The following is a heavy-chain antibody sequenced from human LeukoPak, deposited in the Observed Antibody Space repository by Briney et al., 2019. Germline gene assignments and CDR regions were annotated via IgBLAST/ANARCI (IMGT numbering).Heavy chain of an antibody. CDR1: GFTFSSYA. CDR2: ISGSGGST. D-gene: IGHD3-10*01. V-gene: IGHV3-23*01. J-gene: IGHJ4*02. Sequence: GGSLRLSCAASGFTFSSYAMRWVRQAPGKGLEWVSAISGSGGSTYYADSVKGRFTISRDNSKNTLYLQMNSLRAEDTAVYYCASHYGSGSYSLRYFDYWGQGTLVTVSS. CDR3: ASHYGSGSYSLRYFDY.